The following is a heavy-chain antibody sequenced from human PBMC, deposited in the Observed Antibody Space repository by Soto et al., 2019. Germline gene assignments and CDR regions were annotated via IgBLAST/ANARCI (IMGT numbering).Heavy chain of an antibody. V-gene: IGHV1-69*12. CDR2: IIPIFGTA. CDR1: GGTFNSYA. J-gene: IGHJ6*02. D-gene: IGHD5-12*01. CDR3: ASIRDGYNLHYYYGMEV. Sequence: QVQLVQSGAEVKKPGSSVKVSCKASGGTFNSYAISWVRQAPGQGLECMGGIIPIFGTANYAQKFQGRVTITADESTSTAYMELSSLRSEDTAVYYCASIRDGYNLHYYYGMEVWGQGTTVTVSS.